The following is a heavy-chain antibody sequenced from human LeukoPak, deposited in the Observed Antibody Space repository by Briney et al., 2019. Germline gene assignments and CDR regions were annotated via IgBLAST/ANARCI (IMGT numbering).Heavy chain of an antibody. V-gene: IGHV4-34*01. J-gene: IGHJ4*02. CDR3: ARQGQWLDGGLFDY. Sequence: SETLSLTCAVYGGSFSGYYWSWIRQPPGKGLEWIGEINHSGSTYYNPSLKSRVTISVDTSKNQFSLKLSSVTAADTAVYYCARQGQWLDGGLFDYWGQGTLVTVSS. D-gene: IGHD6-19*01. CDR2: INHSGST. CDR1: GGSFSGYY.